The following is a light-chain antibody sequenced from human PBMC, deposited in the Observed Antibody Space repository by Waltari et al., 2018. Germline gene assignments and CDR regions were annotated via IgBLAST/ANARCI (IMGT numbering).Light chain of an antibody. Sequence: QSVLAQPPSVSGAPGQRVTISCTGSSSNIGAGHHVHWYQEFPGTAPKLLIYGDSNRPSGVPDRVSGSKSGTSASLAITGLQAEDEANYYCQSFDTSLGAIFGGGTKVTVL. CDR1: SSNIGAGHH. J-gene: IGLJ2*01. CDR3: QSFDTSLGAI. V-gene: IGLV1-40*01. CDR2: GDS.